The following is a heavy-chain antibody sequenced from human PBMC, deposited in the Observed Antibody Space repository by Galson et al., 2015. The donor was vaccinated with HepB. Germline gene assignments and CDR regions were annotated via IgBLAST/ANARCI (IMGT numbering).Heavy chain of an antibody. CDR2: IIPILGIA. CDR3: ARGPATSRILFLRGSSFPDY. Sequence: SVKVSCKASGGTFSSYAISWVRQAPGQGLEWMGGIIPILGIANYAQTFQGRVTITADKSTSTAYRELSSLRSEDTAVYYCARGPATSRILFLRGSSFPDYWGQGTLVTVSS. D-gene: IGHD2-15*01. CDR1: GGTFSSYA. J-gene: IGHJ4*02. V-gene: IGHV1-69*10.